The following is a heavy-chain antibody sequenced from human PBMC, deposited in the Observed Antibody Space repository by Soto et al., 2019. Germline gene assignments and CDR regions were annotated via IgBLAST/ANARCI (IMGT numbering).Heavy chain of an antibody. CDR2: IIPIFGTA. Sequence: SVKVSCKASGGTFSSYAISCVLQSPGQGLDWMGGIIPIFGTANYAQKFQGRVTITADESTSTAYMELSSLRSEDTAVYYCARVGYYYGSGSYDRPVLYYYG. CDR1: GGTFSSYA. CDR3: ARVGYYYGSGSYDRPVLYYYG. D-gene: IGHD3-10*01. V-gene: IGHV1-69*13. J-gene: IGHJ6*01.